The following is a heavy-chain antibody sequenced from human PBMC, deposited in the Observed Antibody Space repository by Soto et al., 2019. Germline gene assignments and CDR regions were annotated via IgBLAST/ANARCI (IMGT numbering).Heavy chain of an antibody. CDR2: IIPLLRST. V-gene: IGHV1-69*11. J-gene: IGHJ4*02. D-gene: IGHD2-2*01. CDR1: GDSFSTYA. CDR3: ATDSGIVAVPAAMGFDY. Sequence: QVQLVQSGAQVKKPGSSVKVSCKASGDSFSTYAVSWVRQAPGQGLEWMGKIIPLLRSTTYALKFRGRVTITADETTSTAYMDLTSLTAEDTAVYYCATDSGIVAVPAAMGFDYWGQGTLVTVSS.